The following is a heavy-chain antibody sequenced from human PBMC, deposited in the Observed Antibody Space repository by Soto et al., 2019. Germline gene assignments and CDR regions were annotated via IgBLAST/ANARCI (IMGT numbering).Heavy chain of an antibody. CDR1: GFTFSSYT. V-gene: IGHV3-30-3*01. J-gene: IGHJ4*02. CDR2: LSHDGTNK. CDR3: ASVLPKNWNYYY. D-gene: IGHD1-7*01. Sequence: GGSLRLSCAASGFTFSSYTVHWVRQAPGKGLEWVAVLSHDGTNKYYADSVRGRFTVSRDNSKNTLGLQMNSLTAEDTAVYYCASVLPKNWNYYYWGQGTLVTVSS.